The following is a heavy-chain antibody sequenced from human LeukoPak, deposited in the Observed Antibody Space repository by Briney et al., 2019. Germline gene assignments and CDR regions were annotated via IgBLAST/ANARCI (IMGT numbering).Heavy chain of an antibody. D-gene: IGHD3-10*01. J-gene: IGHJ4*02. CDR3: VKDRSGGSGTLYPTFDC. CDR2: ISGSGRST. V-gene: IGHV3-23*01. CDR1: GFSFSTYA. Sequence: GGSLRLSCAASGFSFSTYAMNWVRQAPGRGLEWFSAISGSGRSTYYENSVKGRVTISRDNSKNTLYLQMSSLRAEDTAIYYCVKDRSGGSGTLYPTFDCWGQGSLVTVSS.